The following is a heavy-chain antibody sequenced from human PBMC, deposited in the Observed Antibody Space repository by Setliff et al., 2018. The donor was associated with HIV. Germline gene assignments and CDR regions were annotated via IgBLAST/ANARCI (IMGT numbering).Heavy chain of an antibody. Sequence: PGGSLRLSCAASGFTFRRYAMSWVRQVPGKGLEWVSTIRGSGSGDTTHYADFVKGRFTISRDNSKNTVYLQMNSLRAEDTAVYYCSLCYYGSGRLDYWGQGTLVTVSS. D-gene: IGHD3-10*01. V-gene: IGHV3-23*01. CDR1: GFTFRRYA. CDR3: SLCYYGSGRLDY. J-gene: IGHJ4*02. CDR2: IRGSGSGDTT.